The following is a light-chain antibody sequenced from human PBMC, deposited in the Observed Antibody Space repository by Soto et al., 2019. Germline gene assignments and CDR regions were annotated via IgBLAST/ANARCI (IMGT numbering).Light chain of an antibody. J-gene: IGKJ2*01. CDR1: QTVERW. CDR2: DVS. CDR3: QQYKDYVYT. V-gene: IGKV1-5*01. Sequence: DIQMTQSPSTLSASVGDRVIITCRASQTVERWMAWYQQQPGKAPKLLISDVSTLERGVPSRFSGSGSATEFTLTISGLQPDDFATYYCQQYKDYVYTFGQGTKVDIK.